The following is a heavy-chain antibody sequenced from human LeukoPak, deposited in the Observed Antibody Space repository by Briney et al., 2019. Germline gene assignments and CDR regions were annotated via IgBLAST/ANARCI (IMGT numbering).Heavy chain of an antibody. D-gene: IGHD2-15*01. CDR1: GFTFSSYG. Sequence: GGSLRLSCAASGFTFSSYGIHWVRQAPGKGLEWVAVIWYDGSHKYYADSVKGRFTISRDNSKNTLFLQMSSLRAEDTAVYYCAGDGVVAATSALDYWGQGTLVTVSS. J-gene: IGHJ4*02. CDR3: AGDGVVAATSALDY. CDR2: IWYDGSHK. V-gene: IGHV3-33*01.